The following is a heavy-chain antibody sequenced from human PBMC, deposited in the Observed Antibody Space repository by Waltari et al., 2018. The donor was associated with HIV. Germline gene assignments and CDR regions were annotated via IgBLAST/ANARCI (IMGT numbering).Heavy chain of an antibody. V-gene: IGHV5-51*03. Sequence: EVQLVQSGAEVKKPGESLKISCKGSGYSFTNYWIGWVRQIPGKGLEWMGIIYPGDSDTRYSPSFQGQVTISADKSITTAYLQWSSLKASDTAMYYCASPRSGSHLYDAFDIWGQGTMVTVSS. CDR2: IYPGDSDT. CDR3: ASPRSGSHLYDAFDI. D-gene: IGHD1-26*01. CDR1: GYSFTNYW. J-gene: IGHJ3*02.